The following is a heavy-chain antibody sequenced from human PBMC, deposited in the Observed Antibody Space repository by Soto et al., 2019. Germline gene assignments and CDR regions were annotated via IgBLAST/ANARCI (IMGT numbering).Heavy chain of an antibody. Sequence: QVQLVESGGGVVQPGRSLRLSCAASGFTFSTYAMHWVRQAPGKGLEWVAVISYDGSNKYYAHSVKGRFTISRDNSKNTLSLQMNSLIADDTAVYYCASSLADYWGQGTLVIVSS. CDR2: ISYDGSNK. V-gene: IGHV3-30-3*01. J-gene: IGHJ4*02. CDR3: ASSLADY. CDR1: GFTFSTYA.